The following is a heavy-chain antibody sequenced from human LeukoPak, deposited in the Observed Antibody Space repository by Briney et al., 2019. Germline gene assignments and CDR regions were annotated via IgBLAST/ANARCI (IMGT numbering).Heavy chain of an antibody. CDR1: GFIFSNYW. D-gene: IGHD3-22*01. J-gene: IGHJ4*02. CDR3: VRVFNHDSHYRHFDY. V-gene: IGHV3-7*01. CDR2: MKPDGSEK. Sequence: GGSLRLSCTTSGFIFSNYWMSWVRQAPGKGLEWVANMKPDGSEKYYVDSVKGRCTISRDNAENSLYLQMNSLRAEDTAVYYCVRVFNHDSHYRHFDYWGQGTLVTVSS.